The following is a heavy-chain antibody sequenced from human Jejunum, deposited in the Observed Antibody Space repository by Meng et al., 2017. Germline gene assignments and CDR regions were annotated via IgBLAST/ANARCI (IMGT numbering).Heavy chain of an antibody. V-gene: IGHV1-18*01. D-gene: IGHD4-11*01. CDR2: ISGYNGDT. CDR1: GYTFTSNG. CDR3: AKDYYSDYVYDY. J-gene: IGHJ4*02. Sequence: QFQLVQVGAEGKEPGASVKGSCKASGYTFTSNGIGWVRQAPGQGLEWMGWISGYNGDTNYAQKFQGRVSMTTDTSTSTAYMELRSLISDDTAVYYCAKDYYSDYVYDYWGQGTLVTVSS.